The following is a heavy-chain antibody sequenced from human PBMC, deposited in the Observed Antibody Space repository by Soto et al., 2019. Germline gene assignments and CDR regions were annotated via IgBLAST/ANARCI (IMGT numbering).Heavy chain of an antibody. D-gene: IGHD1-26*01. CDR2: IYSGERA. V-gene: IGHV3-53*01. CDR3: ATRDAAYYYGMNV. J-gene: IGHJ6*02. Sequence: GGSLRLSCAASGFTVSSNYMSWVRPAPGKGLEWVSVIYSGERAYYSDSVKGRFTISRDSSKNTLLLQLNRLRVEDTAVYYCATRDAAYYYGMNVWGQGTTVTVSS. CDR1: GFTVSSNY.